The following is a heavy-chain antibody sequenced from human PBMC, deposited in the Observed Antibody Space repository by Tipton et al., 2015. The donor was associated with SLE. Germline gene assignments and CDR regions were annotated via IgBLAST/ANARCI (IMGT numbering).Heavy chain of an antibody. CDR2: IYYSGST. Sequence: TLSLTCTVSGGSVSSANYYWGWIRQPPGKGLEWIGSIYYSGSTYYNPSLKSRVTISVDTSKNQFSLKLSSVTAADTAVYYCARQVPSSSWTYFDYWGQGTLVTVSS. CDR3: ARQVPSSSWTYFDY. J-gene: IGHJ4*02. D-gene: IGHD6-13*01. V-gene: IGHV4-39*01. CDR1: GGSVSSANYY.